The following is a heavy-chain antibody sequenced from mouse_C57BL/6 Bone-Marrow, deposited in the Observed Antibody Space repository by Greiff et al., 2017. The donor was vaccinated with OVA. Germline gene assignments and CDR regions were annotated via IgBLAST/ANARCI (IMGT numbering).Heavy chain of an antibody. D-gene: IGHD2-5*01. Sequence: EVKLVESGGGLVQPGGSLSLSCAASGFTFTDYYMSWVRQPPGKALEWLGFIRNKANGYTTEYSASVKGRFTISRDNSQSILYLQMNALRAEDSATYYCARYYYSNSLDYWGQGTSVTVSS. CDR2: IRNKANGYTT. CDR3: ARYYYSNSLDY. CDR1: GFTFTDYY. J-gene: IGHJ4*01. V-gene: IGHV7-3*01.